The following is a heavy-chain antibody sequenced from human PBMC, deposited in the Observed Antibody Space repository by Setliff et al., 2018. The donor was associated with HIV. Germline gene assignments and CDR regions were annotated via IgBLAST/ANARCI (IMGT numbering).Heavy chain of an antibody. D-gene: IGHD3-9*01. V-gene: IGHV4-30-4*08. CDR2: IYYSGST. Sequence: PSETLSLTCTVSGGSIISGDHYWSWIRQPPGKGLEWIDYIYYSGSTYYNPSLKSRVTISVDTSKNQFSLRLSSVTAADSAVYYCARLYYAISTAYVDGFDSWGQGTLVTVSS. CDR3: ARLYYAISTAYVDGFDS. CDR1: GGSIISGDHY. J-gene: IGHJ4*02.